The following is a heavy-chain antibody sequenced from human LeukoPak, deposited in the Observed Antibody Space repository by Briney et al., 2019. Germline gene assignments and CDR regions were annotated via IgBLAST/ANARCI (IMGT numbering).Heavy chain of an antibody. Sequence: SETLSLTCTVSGGSISSGSYYWSWIRQPPGKGLEWIGCIYTSGSTYYNPSLKSRVTISVDTSKNQFSLKLSSVTAGHVAVYYCARIYCSSTSCYYLVYWGQGRLVSVPS. CDR3: ARIYCSSTSCYYLVY. CDR2: IYTSGST. V-gene: IGHV4-61*02. D-gene: IGHD2-2*01. CDR1: GGSISSGSYY. J-gene: IGHJ4*02.